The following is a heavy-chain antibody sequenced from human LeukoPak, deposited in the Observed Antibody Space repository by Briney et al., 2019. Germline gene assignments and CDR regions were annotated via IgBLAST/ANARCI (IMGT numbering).Heavy chain of an antibody. V-gene: IGHV1-24*01. CDR2: FDPEDGER. J-gene: IGHJ4*02. Sequence: GASARVSCKVSGYTLTKLSMHWVRQAPGKGLEWMGTFDPEDGERLYAQKFQGRLTMTEDTSTDTAYMELSSLRSEDTAVYYCATVYSYDSSAYYRLDYWGQGTLVTVSS. CDR1: GYTLTKLS. D-gene: IGHD3-22*01. CDR3: ATVYSYDSSAYYRLDY.